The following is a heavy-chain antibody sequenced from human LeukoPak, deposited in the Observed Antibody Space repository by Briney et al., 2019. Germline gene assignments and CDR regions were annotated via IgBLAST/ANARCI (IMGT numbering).Heavy chain of an antibody. V-gene: IGHV1-69*13. D-gene: IGHD3-3*01. CDR3: ARDVGGDFWSGFHYFDY. CDR2: IIPIFGTA. CDR1: GGTFSGYA. Sequence: ASVKVSCKASGGTFSGYAISWVRQAPGQGLEWMGGIIPIFGTANYAQKFQGRVTITADESTSTAYMELSSLRSEDTAVYYCARDVGGDFWSGFHYFDYWGQGTLVTVSS. J-gene: IGHJ4*02.